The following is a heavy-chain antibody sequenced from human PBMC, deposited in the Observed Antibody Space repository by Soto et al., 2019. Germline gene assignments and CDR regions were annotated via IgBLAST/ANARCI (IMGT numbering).Heavy chain of an antibody. CDR2: IYFDGITT. CDR1: GFTVNTHG. J-gene: IGHJ4*02. CDR3: ARGGAMGVDY. D-gene: IGHD1-26*01. Sequence: EVQLVESGGGVVQPGGSLRLSCTASGFTVNTHGMHWVRHAPGKGLVWVSRIYFDGITTNYADSAKGRLTVSRDNAKNTVYLHVNTLRDEDTAVYYCARGGAMGVDYWGQGTLVTVSS. V-gene: IGHV3-74*01.